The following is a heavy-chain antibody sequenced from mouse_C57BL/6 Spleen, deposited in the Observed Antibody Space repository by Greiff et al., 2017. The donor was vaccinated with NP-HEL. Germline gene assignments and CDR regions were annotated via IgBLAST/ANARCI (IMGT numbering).Heavy chain of an antibody. CDR1: GYSITSGYD. CDR3: ARGGPYYAMDY. V-gene: IGHV3-1*01. CDR2: ISYSGST. Sequence: EVKLVESGPGMVKPSQSLSLTCTVTGYSITSGYDWHWIRHFPGNKLEWMGYISYSGSTNYNPSLKSRISITHDTSKNHFFLTLNSVTTEDTATYYCARGGPYYAMDYWGQGTSVTVSS. J-gene: IGHJ4*01.